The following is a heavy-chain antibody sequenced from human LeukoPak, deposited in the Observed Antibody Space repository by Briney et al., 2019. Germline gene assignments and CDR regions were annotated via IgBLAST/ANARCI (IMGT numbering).Heavy chain of an antibody. J-gene: IGHJ4*02. V-gene: IGHV3-30*02. D-gene: IGHD6-13*01. CDR3: AKDFGAAAGIFDY. Sequence: GGSLRLSCAASEFTFSSYGMHWVRQAPGKGLEWVAFIRYDGSNKYYADSVKGRFTISRDNSKNTLYLQMNSLRAEDTAVYYCAKDFGAAAGIFDYWGQGTLATVSS. CDR2: IRYDGSNK. CDR1: EFTFSSYG.